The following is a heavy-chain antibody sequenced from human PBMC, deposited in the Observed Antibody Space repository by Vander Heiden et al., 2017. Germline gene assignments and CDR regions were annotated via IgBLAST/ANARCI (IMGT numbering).Heavy chain of an antibody. CDR1: GGSFSGYY. V-gene: IGHV4-34*01. CDR3: ARVRLRFLEWLLGVNSGYGMDV. Sequence: QVQLQQWGAGLLKPSETLSLTCAVYGGSFSGYYWRWIRQPPGKGLGWIGEINHSGSTNYNPSRKSRVTISVDTSKNQFSLKLSSVTAADTAVYYCARVRLRFLEWLLGVNSGYGMDVWGQGTTVTVSS. J-gene: IGHJ6*02. D-gene: IGHD3-3*01. CDR2: INHSGST.